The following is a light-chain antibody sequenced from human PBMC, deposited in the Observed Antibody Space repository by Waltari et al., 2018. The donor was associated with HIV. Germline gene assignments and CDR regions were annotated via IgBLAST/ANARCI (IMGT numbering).Light chain of an antibody. CDR2: LKSAGSQ. J-gene: IGLJ3*02. CDR3: QTWDNGIRV. CDR1: SGHTAYA. Sequence: QLALPQSPSASASLGASVKLTCTLSSGHTAYAIAWHLQQPERGPRFLMNLKSAGSQSKGDGIPDRFSGSSSGAERFLTISGLQSEDEGDYYCQTWDNGIRVFGGGTKLTVL. V-gene: IGLV4-69*01.